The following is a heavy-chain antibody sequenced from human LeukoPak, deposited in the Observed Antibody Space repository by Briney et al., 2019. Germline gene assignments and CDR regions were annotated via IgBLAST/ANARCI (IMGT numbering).Heavy chain of an antibody. CDR2: INHSGST. V-gene: IGHV4-34*01. J-gene: IGHJ4*02. Sequence: LEALSLPFACHGGSFRGYEWGWIRQPPGKGVEWIGEINHSGSTNYSPSLKSRVTISVDTSKNQFSLKLSSVTAADTAVYYCARGSATYFDYWGQGTLVTVSS. CDR3: ARGSATYFDY. CDR1: GGSFRGYE. D-gene: IGHD6-25*01.